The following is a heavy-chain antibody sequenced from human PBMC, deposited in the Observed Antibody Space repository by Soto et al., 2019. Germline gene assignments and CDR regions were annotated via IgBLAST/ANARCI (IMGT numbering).Heavy chain of an antibody. CDR2: IIPIFGTA. Sequence: QVQLVQSGAEVKKPGSSVKVSCKASGGTFSSYAISWVRQAPGQGLEWMGGIIPIFGTANYAQKFQGRVTISADESTSTAYMELGSLRSEDTAVYYCARGRWGIAVAGTNNWFDPWGQGTLVTVSS. D-gene: IGHD6-19*01. V-gene: IGHV1-69*01. J-gene: IGHJ5*02. CDR1: GGTFSSYA. CDR3: ARGRWGIAVAGTNNWFDP.